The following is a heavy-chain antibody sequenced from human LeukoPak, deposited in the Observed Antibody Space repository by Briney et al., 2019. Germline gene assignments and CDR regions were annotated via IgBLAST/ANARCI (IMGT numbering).Heavy chain of an antibody. Sequence: PGGSLRLSCAASGFTFSSYAMSWVRQAPGKGLEWVAVISYDGSNKYYADSVKGRFTISRDNSKNTLYLQMNSLRAEDTAVYYCATVGPRMEHNWFDPWGQGTLVTVSS. CDR3: ATVGPRMEHNWFDP. CDR1: GFTFSSYA. CDR2: ISYDGSNK. V-gene: IGHV3-30-3*01. J-gene: IGHJ5*02. D-gene: IGHD1-1*01.